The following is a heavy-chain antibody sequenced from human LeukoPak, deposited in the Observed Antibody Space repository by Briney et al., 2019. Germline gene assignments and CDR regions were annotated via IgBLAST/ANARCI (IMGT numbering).Heavy chain of an antibody. D-gene: IGHD3-16*02. CDR1: GGSISSYY. J-gene: IGHJ4*02. Sequence: PSETLSLTCTVSGGSISSYYWSWIRQPPGKGLEWMAYVYYSGSTNYNPSLKSRVTISVDTSKNQFSLRLSSVTAADTAVYYCARGYDYVWGSHRALGYWGQGTLVTVSS. V-gene: IGHV4-59*01. CDR3: ARGYDYVWGSHRALGY. CDR2: VYYSGST.